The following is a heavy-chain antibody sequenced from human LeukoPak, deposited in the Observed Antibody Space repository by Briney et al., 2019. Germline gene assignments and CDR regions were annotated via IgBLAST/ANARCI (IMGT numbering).Heavy chain of an antibody. V-gene: IGHV3-21*01. D-gene: IGHD3-3*01. CDR3: ARGGVGRLRCLSAFDI. J-gene: IGHJ3*02. CDR2: ISSSSSYI. CDR1: GFTFSSYS. Sequence: PGGSLRLSCAASGFTFSSYSMNWVRQAPGKGLEWVSSISSSSSYIYYADSVKGRFTISRDNAKNSLYLQMNSLRAEETAVYYCARGGVGRLRCLSAFDIWGQGTMVTVSS.